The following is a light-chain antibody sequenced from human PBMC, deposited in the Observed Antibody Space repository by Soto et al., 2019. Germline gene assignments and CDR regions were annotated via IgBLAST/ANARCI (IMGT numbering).Light chain of an antibody. V-gene: IGLV2-14*03. Sequence: QSVLTQPPSVSGTPGHTVSISCSGSTSNLGGNTVNWYQQLPGKAPKLMIYEVTSRPSGVSNRFSGSKSGNTASLTISGLQPEDEADYYCSSYTTSSTVVFGTGTKVTVL. CDR3: SSYTTSSTVV. J-gene: IGLJ1*01. CDR1: TSNLGGNT. CDR2: EVT.